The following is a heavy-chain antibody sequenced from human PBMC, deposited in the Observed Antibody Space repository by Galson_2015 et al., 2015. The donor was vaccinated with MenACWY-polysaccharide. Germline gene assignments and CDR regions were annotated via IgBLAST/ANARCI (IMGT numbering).Heavy chain of an antibody. CDR3: AKDARENIVVVVAAPNWFDP. CDR1: GFTFSGYA. CDR2: ISGSGGST. V-gene: IGHV3-23*01. Sequence: SLRLSCAASGFTFSGYAMSWVRQAPGKGLEWVSAISGSGGSTYYADSVKGRFTISRDNSKNTLYLQMNSLRAEDTAVYYCAKDARENIVVVVAAPNWFDPWGQGTLVTVSS. D-gene: IGHD2-15*01. J-gene: IGHJ5*02.